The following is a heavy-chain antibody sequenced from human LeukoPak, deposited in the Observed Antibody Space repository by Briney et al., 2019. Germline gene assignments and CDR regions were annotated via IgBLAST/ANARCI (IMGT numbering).Heavy chain of an antibody. Sequence: SETLSLTCTVSGGSISSYYWSWIRQPPGKGLEWIGYIYYSGSTNYNPSLKSRVTISVDTSKNQFSLKLCSVTAADTAVYYCARDLWVLTGYYGAFDIWGQGTMVTVSS. D-gene: IGHD3-9*01. J-gene: IGHJ3*02. CDR3: ARDLWVLTGYYGAFDI. CDR2: IYYSGST. CDR1: GGSISSYY. V-gene: IGHV4-59*01.